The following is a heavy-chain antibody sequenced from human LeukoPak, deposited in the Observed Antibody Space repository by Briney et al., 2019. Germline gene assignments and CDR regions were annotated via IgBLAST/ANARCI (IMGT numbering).Heavy chain of an antibody. D-gene: IGHD3-22*01. CDR2: ISYDGSNK. CDR1: GFTFSSYG. CDR3: AKAMISRHYFDY. Sequence: GGSLRLSCAASGFTFSSYGMHWVRQAPGKGLEWVAVISYDGSNKYYADSVKGRFTISRDNSKNTLYLQMNSLRAEDTAVYYCAKAMISRHYFDYWGQGTLVTVSS. V-gene: IGHV3-30*18. J-gene: IGHJ4*02.